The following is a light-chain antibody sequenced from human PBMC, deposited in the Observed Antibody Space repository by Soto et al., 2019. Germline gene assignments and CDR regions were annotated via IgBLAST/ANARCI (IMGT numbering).Light chain of an antibody. CDR1: GNNY. J-gene: IGLJ1*01. Sequence: QSVLTQPPSVSAAPGQKVTISCSVGNNYVSWYQQLPGTAPKLLIYDNNKRPSGIPDRFSGSKSDTSATLGITGLQTGDEADYYCGTWDSSLSAYVFGTGTKLTVL. V-gene: IGLV1-51*01. CDR3: GTWDSSLSAYV. CDR2: DNN.